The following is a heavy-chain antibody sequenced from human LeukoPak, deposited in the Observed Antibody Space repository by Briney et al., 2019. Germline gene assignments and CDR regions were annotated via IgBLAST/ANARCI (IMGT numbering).Heavy chain of an antibody. Sequence: PGGSLRLSCAASGFTFSSYAMHWVRQASGKGLEWVAVISYDGSNKHYGDSVKGRFTTSRDNSKNTLYLQMNSLRAEDTAVYYCARDKRVLRFLEWLFADDAFDIWGQGTMVTVSS. V-gene: IGHV3-30-3*01. J-gene: IGHJ3*02. CDR2: ISYDGSNK. D-gene: IGHD3-3*01. CDR1: GFTFSSYA. CDR3: ARDKRVLRFLEWLFADDAFDI.